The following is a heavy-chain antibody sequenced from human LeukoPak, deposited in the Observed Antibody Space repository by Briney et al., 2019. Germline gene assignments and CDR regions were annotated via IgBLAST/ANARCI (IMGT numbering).Heavy chain of an antibody. J-gene: IGHJ4*02. CDR2: IYTSGST. Sequence: SETLSLTCTVSGGSISSVSNYWSWIRQPAGKGLEWIGRIYTSGSTDYSPSLKSRATISVDTSKNQFSLKLSSVTAADTAMYYCARVSAGYNYAWIDYWGQETLVTVSS. CDR3: ARVSAGYNYAWIDY. D-gene: IGHD5-24*01. CDR1: GGSISSVSNY. V-gene: IGHV4-61*02.